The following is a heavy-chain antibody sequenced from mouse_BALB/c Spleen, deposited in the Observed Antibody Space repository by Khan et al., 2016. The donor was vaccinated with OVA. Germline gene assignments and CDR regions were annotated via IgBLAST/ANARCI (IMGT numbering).Heavy chain of an antibody. CDR2: ISYSGNT. V-gene: IGHV3-2*02. CDR3: ARVYGEDFDY. D-gene: IGHD1-1*01. Sequence: EVQLVESGPGLVKPSQSLSLTCTVTGYSIASDYAWNWIRQFPGNKLEWMGFISYSGNTNYNPSLKSRIFITRDTSKNQFFLQLNSVTSEDTATYYCARVYGEDFDYWGQGTTLTVSS. J-gene: IGHJ2*01. CDR1: GYSIASDYA.